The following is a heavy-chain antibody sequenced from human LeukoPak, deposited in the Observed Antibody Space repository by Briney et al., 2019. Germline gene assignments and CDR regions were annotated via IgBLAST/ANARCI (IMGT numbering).Heavy chain of an antibody. Sequence: RPGGSLRLSCAASGFTFRSYLMSWVRQAPGKGLEFVANINQEGSEKYYVDSVKGRFTISRDNAKNSLYLQINGLRAEDTAVYYCAANGGPFDFWGQGTLVTVSA. CDR2: INQEGSEK. CDR3: AANGGPFDF. J-gene: IGHJ4*02. V-gene: IGHV3-7*05. CDR1: GFTFRSYL. D-gene: IGHD4-23*01.